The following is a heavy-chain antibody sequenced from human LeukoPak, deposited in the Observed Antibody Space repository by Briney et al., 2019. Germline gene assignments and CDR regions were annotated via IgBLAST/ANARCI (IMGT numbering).Heavy chain of an antibody. D-gene: IGHD2-2*01. CDR1: GFTFSRHW. J-gene: IGHJ5*02. Sequence: PGGSLRLSGAGSGFTFSRHWMYWVRQAPGKGLEWVANIKEDGSETFYVDSVRGRFTISRDNAKNTLYLQMNSLRAEDTAVYYCTRIIVEVPGVSDYCDPWGQGTLVTVSS. V-gene: IGHV3-7*05. CDR2: IKEDGSET. CDR3: TRIIVEVPGVSDYCDP.